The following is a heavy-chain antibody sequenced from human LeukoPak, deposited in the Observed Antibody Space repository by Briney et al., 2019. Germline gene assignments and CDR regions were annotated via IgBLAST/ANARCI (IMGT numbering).Heavy chain of an antibody. CDR3: ARQQQQLWYD. CDR1: GFTFSSYE. V-gene: IGHV3-48*03. D-gene: IGHD5-18*01. Sequence: GGSLRLSCAASGFTFSSYEMNWVRQAPGKGLEWVSYISSSAGTTYYAGSVKGRFTISRDNAKNSLYLQMNSLRAEDTAVYFCARQQQQLWYDWGQGTLVTVSS. CDR2: ISSSAGTT. J-gene: IGHJ4*02.